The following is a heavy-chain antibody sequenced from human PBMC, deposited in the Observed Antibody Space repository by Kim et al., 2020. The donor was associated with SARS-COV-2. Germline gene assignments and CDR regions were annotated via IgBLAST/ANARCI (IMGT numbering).Heavy chain of an antibody. CDR1: GFVFSDYY. V-gene: IGHV3-72*01. CDR3: ARTLRFLDMDV. D-gene: IGHD3-3*01. CDR2: IRNRANRYST. Sequence: GESLRLSCTASGFVFSDYYMDWVRQAPGKGPEWVGRIRNRANRYSTDFAASVKGRFSISRDDSKSTLYLQMNNLRAEDTAIYYCARTLRFLDMDVWGQGTTVTVSS. J-gene: IGHJ6*02.